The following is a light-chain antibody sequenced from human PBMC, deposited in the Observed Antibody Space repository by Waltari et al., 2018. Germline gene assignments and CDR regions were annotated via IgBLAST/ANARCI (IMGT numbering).Light chain of an antibody. CDR2: DAS. CDR3: QQRSNWPSVT. V-gene: IGKV3-11*01. Sequence: EIVLTHSPAPLSLSPGERATLSCRASQSVSSYLAWYQQKPGQAPRLLIYDASNRATGIPARFSSSGSGTDFTLTISSLEPEDFAVYYCQQRSNWPSVTFGGGTKVEIK. CDR1: QSVSSY. J-gene: IGKJ4*01.